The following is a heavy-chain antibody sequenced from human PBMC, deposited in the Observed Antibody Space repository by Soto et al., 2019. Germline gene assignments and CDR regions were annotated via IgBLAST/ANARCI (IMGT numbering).Heavy chain of an antibody. CDR2: IKQDGSEK. Sequence: EVQLVESGGGLVQPGGSLRLSCAASGFTFSSYWMSWVRQAPGKGLVWVANIKQDGSEKYYVDSVKGRFTISRDNDKNSLYLQMNSLRAEDTAVYYCASSPSLSGGKSPRSCPGVVDIWGQGTMVNVSA. D-gene: IGHD2-15*01. CDR3: ASSPSLSGGKSPRSCPGVVDI. CDR1: GFTFSSYW. V-gene: IGHV3-7*01. J-gene: IGHJ3*02.